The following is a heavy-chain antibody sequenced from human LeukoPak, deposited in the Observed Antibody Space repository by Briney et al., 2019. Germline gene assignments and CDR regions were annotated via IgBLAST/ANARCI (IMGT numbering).Heavy chain of an antibody. CDR2: INSDASST. Sequence: PGGSLRLSCAASGFTLSSYWMHWVRQAPGNGLVWVSRINSDASSTSYADSVKGRFTISRDNAKNTLYLQMNSLRAEDTAVYYCGRASGLAWGQVTLVTVSS. J-gene: IGHJ5*02. D-gene: IGHD3-16*01. CDR3: GRASGLA. CDR1: GFTLSSYW. V-gene: IGHV3-74*01.